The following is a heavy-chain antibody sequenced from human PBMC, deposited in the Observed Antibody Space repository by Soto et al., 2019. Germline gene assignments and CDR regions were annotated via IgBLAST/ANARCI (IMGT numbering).Heavy chain of an antibody. J-gene: IGHJ6*02. CDR3: AIDLPVGILTGDGMYV. CDR2: ISGSGGST. Sequence: GGSLRLSCAASGFTFSNYAVTWVRQAPGKGLEWVSTISGSGGSTYYADSVKGRFTISRDNSKNTLYLQMNSLRAEDTAVYYCAIDLPVGILTGDGMYVWGQGTTVSVSS. CDR1: GFTFSNYA. V-gene: IGHV3-23*01. D-gene: IGHD1-26*01.